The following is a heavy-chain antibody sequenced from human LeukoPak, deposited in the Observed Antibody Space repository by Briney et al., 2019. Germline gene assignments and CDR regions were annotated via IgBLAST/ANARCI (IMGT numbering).Heavy chain of an antibody. Sequence: GASVKVSCKASGYTFTGYHMHWARQAPGQGLEWMGIINPSGGSTTYAEKFQGRVTMTRDTSTSTVYMELSSLRSDDTAVYYCARDSLRTAIAMDGGNWFDPWGQGTLVTVSS. CDR2: INPSGGST. CDR3: ARDSLRTAIAMDGGNWFDP. CDR1: GYTFTGYH. D-gene: IGHD6-19*01. J-gene: IGHJ5*02. V-gene: IGHV1-46*01.